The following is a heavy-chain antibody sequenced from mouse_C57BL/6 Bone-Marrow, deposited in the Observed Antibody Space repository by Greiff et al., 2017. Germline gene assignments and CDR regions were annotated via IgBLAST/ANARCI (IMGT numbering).Heavy chain of an antibody. Sequence: QVQLKQPGAELVKPGASVKLSCKASGYTFTSYWMHWVKQRPGQGLEWIGMIHPNSGSTNYNEKFKSKATLTVDKSSSTAYMQLSSLTSEDSAVYYCARLRPPFAYWGQGTLVTVSA. CDR3: ARLRPPFAY. CDR1: GYTFTSYW. CDR2: IHPNSGST. D-gene: IGHD3-2*02. V-gene: IGHV1-64*01. J-gene: IGHJ3*01.